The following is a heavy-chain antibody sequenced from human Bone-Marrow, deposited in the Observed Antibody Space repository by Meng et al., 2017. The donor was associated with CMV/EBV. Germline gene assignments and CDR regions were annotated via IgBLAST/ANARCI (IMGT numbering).Heavy chain of an antibody. V-gene: IGHV1-2*02. CDR3: ARALHLEYYDSSGYYDY. Sequence: ASVKVSCKASGYTFTGYFMHWVRQAPGQGLEWMGWINPKNGITNYAQKFQGRVTMTRETSISTVYMELRRLRSDDTAVYYCARALHLEYYDSSGYYDYWGQGTRVTVSS. D-gene: IGHD3-22*01. CDR2: INPKNGIT. J-gene: IGHJ4*02. CDR1: GYTFTGYF.